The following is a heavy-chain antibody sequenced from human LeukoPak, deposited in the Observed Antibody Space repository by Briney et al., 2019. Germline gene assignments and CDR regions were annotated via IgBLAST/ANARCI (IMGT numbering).Heavy chain of an antibody. Sequence: ASVKVSCKASGYTFTGYYMHWVRQAPGQGLEWVGWINPNSGGTNYAQKFQGRVTMTRDTSISTAYMELSRLRSDDTAVYYCARGPPVVVVPAATVVWFDPWGQGTLVTVSS. J-gene: IGHJ5*02. V-gene: IGHV1-2*02. CDR3: ARGPPVVVVPAATVVWFDP. CDR2: INPNSGGT. D-gene: IGHD2-2*01. CDR1: GYTFTGYY.